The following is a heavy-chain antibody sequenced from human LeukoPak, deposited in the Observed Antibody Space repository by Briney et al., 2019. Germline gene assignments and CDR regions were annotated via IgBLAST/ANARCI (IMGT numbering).Heavy chain of an antibody. CDR1: GFTFSSYA. Sequence: GGSLRLSCAASGFTFSSYAMSWVRQAPGKGLEWVSAISGSGRTTYYADSVKGRFTISRDNSKSTLYLQMNSLRAEDTAVYYCAKADDSSGYYYAGLDYWGHGTLVTVSS. J-gene: IGHJ4*01. D-gene: IGHD3-22*01. V-gene: IGHV3-23*01. CDR3: AKADDSSGYYYAGLDY. CDR2: ISGSGRTT.